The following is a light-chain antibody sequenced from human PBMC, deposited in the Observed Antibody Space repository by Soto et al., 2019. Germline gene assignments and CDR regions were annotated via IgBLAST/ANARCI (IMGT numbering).Light chain of an antibody. Sequence: QSALTQPASVSGSPGQSITISCTGSSSDVGGYNYVSWYQHHPGKAPKLIIFEVTNRPSGVSNRFSGSKSGNTASLTISGLQAEDEADYYCSSLTRSSTRGVFGTGTKLTV. J-gene: IGLJ1*01. CDR3: SSLTRSSTRGV. CDR2: EVT. V-gene: IGLV2-14*01. CDR1: SSDVGGYNY.